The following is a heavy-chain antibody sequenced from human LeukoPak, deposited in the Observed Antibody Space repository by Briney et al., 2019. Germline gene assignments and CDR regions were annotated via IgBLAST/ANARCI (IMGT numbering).Heavy chain of an antibody. J-gene: IGHJ6*03. D-gene: IGHD2-15*01. Sequence: SVKVSCKASGGTFSSYAISGVRQAPGQGGEWMGGIIPIFVTANYAQKVQGRVTITTDPYTSNAYLELSSLRSEDTAVYYCARQMVVDYYYYLDVWGQGTTVTVSS. V-gene: IGHV1-69*05. CDR2: IIPIFVTA. CDR1: GGTFSSYA. CDR3: ARQMVVDYYYYLDV.